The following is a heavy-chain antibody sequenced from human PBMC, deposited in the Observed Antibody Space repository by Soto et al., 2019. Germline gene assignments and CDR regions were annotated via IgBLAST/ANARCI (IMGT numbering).Heavy chain of an antibody. Sequence: GGSLTLSCSASRFTFSSYGMHWVRQAPGKGLEWVAVISYDGSNKYYADSVKGRFTVSRDNSKNTLYLQMNNLRAEDTAVYNCAKDTPRYCSGGSCQESLDYWGQGTLVTVSS. CDR3: AKDTPRYCSGGSCQESLDY. J-gene: IGHJ4*02. CDR2: ISYDGSNK. D-gene: IGHD2-15*01. V-gene: IGHV3-30*18. CDR1: RFTFSSYG.